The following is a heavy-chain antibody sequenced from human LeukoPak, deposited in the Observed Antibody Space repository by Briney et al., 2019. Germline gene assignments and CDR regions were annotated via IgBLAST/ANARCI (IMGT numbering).Heavy chain of an antibody. CDR2: IRSDGSNK. J-gene: IGHJ4*02. CDR3: EKDPGSDSSASPHFGS. CDR1: GFAFSSYG. D-gene: IGHD3-22*01. V-gene: IGHV3-30*02. Sequence: GGSLRLSCAPSGFAFSSYGMHWVRQAPGKGLEWVAFIRSDGSNKYYADSVKGRFTISRDNSKNTLCLQMNSLRAEDTAVYYCEKDPGSDSSASPHFGSWGQGTLVTVSS.